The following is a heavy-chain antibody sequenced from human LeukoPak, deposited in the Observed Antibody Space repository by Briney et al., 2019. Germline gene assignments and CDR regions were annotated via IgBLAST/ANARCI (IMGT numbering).Heavy chain of an antibody. V-gene: IGHV3-73*01. D-gene: IGHD5-24*01. CDR2: IRSKANSYAT. J-gene: IGHJ4*02. CDR1: GFTFSGSA. CDR3: TRRTEMATIEDLDY. Sequence: GGSLRLSCAASGFTFSGSAMHWVRQASGKGLEWVGRIRSKANSYATAYAASVKGRFTISRDDSKNTAYLQMNSLKTEDTAVYYCTRRTEMATIEDLDYWGQGTLVTVSS.